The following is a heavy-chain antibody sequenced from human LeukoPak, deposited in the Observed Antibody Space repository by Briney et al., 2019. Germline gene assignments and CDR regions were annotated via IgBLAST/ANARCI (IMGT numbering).Heavy chain of an antibody. D-gene: IGHD3-10*01. CDR2: INGNGGRT. J-gene: IGHJ5*02. CDR1: GFTFSSYA. CDR3: AKDLMRDRWFGES. Sequence: GGSLRLSCAVSGFTFSSYAMSWVRQAPGKGLEWVSSINGNGGRTYYADSVKGRCTISRDNSKNTLFLQMNSLRPEDTAIYYCAKDLMRDRWFGESWGQGTLVTVSS. V-gene: IGHV3-23*01.